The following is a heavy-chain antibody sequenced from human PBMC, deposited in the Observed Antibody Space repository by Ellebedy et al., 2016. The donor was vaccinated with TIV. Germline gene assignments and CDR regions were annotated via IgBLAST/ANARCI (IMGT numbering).Heavy chain of an antibody. CDR3: ARHVTVTTTEAFDY. J-gene: IGHJ4*02. CDR2: IHPNVNST. Sequence: AASVKVSCKESGYTFTSYYMHWVRQAPGQGREWMGIIHPNVNSTRYAQKFQGRVTMTRDTPTSTVYMALSSLRSEDTAVYYCARHVTVTTTEAFDYWGQGTLVTVSS. V-gene: IGHV1-46*03. CDR1: GYTFTSYY. D-gene: IGHD4-17*01.